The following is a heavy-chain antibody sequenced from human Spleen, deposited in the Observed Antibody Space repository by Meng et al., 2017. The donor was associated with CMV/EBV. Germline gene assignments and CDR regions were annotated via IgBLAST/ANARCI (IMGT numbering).Heavy chain of an antibody. CDR1: GFTFSSYS. D-gene: IGHD6-19*01. J-gene: IGHJ4*02. Sequence: EVQLVESGGGLVKTGGSLALCCAASGFTFSSYSMNWVRQAPGKGLELVSSISSSSSYIYYADSVKGRFTISRDNAKNSLYLQMNSLRAEDTAVYYCARVVAVAGNEGTFDYWGQGTMVTVS. CDR3: ARVVAVAGNEGTFDY. CDR2: ISSSSSYI. V-gene: IGHV3-21*01.